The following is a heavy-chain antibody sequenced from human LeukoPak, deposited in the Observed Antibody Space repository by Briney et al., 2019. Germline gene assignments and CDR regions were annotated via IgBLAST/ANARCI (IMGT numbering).Heavy chain of an antibody. V-gene: IGHV3-9*01. Sequence: PGGSLRLSCAASGFTFDDYAMHWVRHAPGKGLEWVSGISWNSGSIGYADSVKGRFTISRDNAKNSLYLQMNSLRAEDTALYYCAKARGYSYGGFDYWGQGTLVTVSS. CDR1: GFTFDDYA. J-gene: IGHJ4*02. CDR2: ISWNSGSI. D-gene: IGHD5-18*01. CDR3: AKARGYSYGGFDY.